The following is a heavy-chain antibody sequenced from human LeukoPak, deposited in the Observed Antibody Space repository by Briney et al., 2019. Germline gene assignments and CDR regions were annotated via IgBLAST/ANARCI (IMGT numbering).Heavy chain of an antibody. CDR1: GGSFSGYY. CDR3: ARGGYGDLVDY. CDR2: INHSGST. V-gene: IGHV4-34*01. D-gene: IGHD4-17*01. J-gene: IGHJ4*02. Sequence: PSETLSLTCAVYGGSFSGYYWSWIRQPPGKGLEWIGEINHSGSTNYNPSLKSRVTISVDTSKNQSSLKLSSVTAADTAVYYCARGGYGDLVDYWGQGTLVTVSS.